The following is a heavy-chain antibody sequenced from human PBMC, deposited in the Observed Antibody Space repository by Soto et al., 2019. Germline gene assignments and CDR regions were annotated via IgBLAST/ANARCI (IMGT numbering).Heavy chain of an antibody. D-gene: IGHD3-16*01. J-gene: IGHJ4*02. CDR1: GFTFSSYG. Sequence: QVQLVESGGGVVQPGRSLRLSCAASGFTFSSYGMHWVRQAPGKGLEWVAVIWYDGSNKYYADSVKGRFTISRDNSKNTLDLQMNSLRAEDTAVYYCARDPWGENSRGSYFDYWGQGTLVTVSS. V-gene: IGHV3-33*01. CDR2: IWYDGSNK. CDR3: ARDPWGENSRGSYFDY.